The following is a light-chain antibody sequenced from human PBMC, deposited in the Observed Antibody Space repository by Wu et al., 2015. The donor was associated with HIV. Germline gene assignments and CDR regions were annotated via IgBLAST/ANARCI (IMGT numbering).Light chain of an antibody. V-gene: IGKV3-11*01. CDR3: QQRSYWPLT. CDR1: QSISNF. Sequence: EIVLTQSPVTLSLSPGERATLSCRASQSISNFLGWYQQKSGQAPRLLIYDASNRATGIPARFSGSGSGTDFTLAINSLEPEDSAVYYCQQRSYWPLTFGQGTRLEIK. J-gene: IGKJ5*01. CDR2: DAS.